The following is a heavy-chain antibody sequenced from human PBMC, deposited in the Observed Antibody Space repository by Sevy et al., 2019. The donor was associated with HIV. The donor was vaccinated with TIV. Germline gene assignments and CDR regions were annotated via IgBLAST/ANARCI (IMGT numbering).Heavy chain of an antibody. J-gene: IGHJ5*02. V-gene: IGHV4-39*01. Sequence: SETLSLTCNVSGGSISSSRHYWGWIRQSPGKSLEWIGSRFYSGGAYYNPSLQSRVTMSVDTSKNQFSLNVNFVTAADTAVYYCARHPLGNWFDLWGQGILVTVSS. CDR2: RFYSGGA. CDR1: GGSISSSRHY. D-gene: IGHD3-16*01. CDR3: ARHPLGNWFDL.